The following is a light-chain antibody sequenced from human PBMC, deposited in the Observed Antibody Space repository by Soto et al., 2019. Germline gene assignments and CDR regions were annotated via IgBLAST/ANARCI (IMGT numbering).Light chain of an antibody. CDR1: QSIGSSY. CDR3: QQYSSSPIT. CDR2: GAS. V-gene: IGKV3-20*01. J-gene: IGKJ5*01. Sequence: EVVFTQSPGTLSLSTGEIATLSCMASQSIGSSYLAWYQQKPGQAPRLLIYGASSRATGIPDRFSGGGSGTDFSLTISRLDPEDFAVYYCQQYSSSPITFGQGTRLEI.